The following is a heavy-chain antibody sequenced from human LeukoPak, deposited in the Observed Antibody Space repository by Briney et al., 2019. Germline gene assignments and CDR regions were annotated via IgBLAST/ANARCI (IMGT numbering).Heavy chain of an antibody. CDR2: ISSSSSYI. CDR1: GFTFSSYS. CDR3: ARRRYNWNAIDY. J-gene: IGHJ4*02. V-gene: IGHV3-21*04. Sequence: GGSLRLSCAASGFTFSSYSMNWVRQAPGKGLEWVSSISSSSSYIYYADSVKGRFTISRDNAKNSLYLQMNSLRAEDTAVYYCARRRYNWNAIDYWGQGTLVTVSS. D-gene: IGHD1-20*01.